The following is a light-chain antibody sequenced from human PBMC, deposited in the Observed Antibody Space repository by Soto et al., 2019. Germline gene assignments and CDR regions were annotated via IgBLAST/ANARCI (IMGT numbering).Light chain of an antibody. CDR1: QSISSW. Sequence: DIQLTQYTYPLSASVGDRYSINCRGSQSISSWLAWYQQKPGKAPKLLIYKASTLKSGVPSRFSGSGSGTEFTLTISSLQPDDFATYYCQHYNSYSGAFGQGGKV. J-gene: IGKJ1*01. CDR2: KAS. CDR3: QHYNSYSGA. V-gene: IGKV1-5*03.